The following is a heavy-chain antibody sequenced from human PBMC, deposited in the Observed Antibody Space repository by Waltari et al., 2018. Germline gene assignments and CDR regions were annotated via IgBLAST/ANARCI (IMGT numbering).Heavy chain of an antibody. V-gene: IGHV3-66*01. CDR3: ASRIMVGFDY. J-gene: IGHJ4*02. D-gene: IGHD3-10*01. CDR1: KITVRNNY. Sequence: EVQLVESGGGLVQPGGSLRLSCAASKITVRNNYMSWVRQAPGKGLQWVATIYSGGRTNYADALKGRFAISRDNSKNTLYLQMNSLRAEDTAVYYCASRIMVGFDYWGQGTLVTVSS. CDR2: IYSGGRT.